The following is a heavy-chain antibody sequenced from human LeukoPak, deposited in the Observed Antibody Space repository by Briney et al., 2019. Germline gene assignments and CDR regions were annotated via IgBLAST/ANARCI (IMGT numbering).Heavy chain of an antibody. CDR1: GYTFTSYG. CDR2: ISAYNGNT. CDR3: AREQGDYDSSGYYRFADY. Sequence: ASVNVSCTASGYTFTSYGISWVRQAPGQGLEWMGCISAYNGNTNYAQKPQGRVTMTTDTSTSTAYMELRSLRSDHTAVYYCAREQGDYDSSGYYRFADYWGQGTLVTVSS. V-gene: IGHV1-18*01. D-gene: IGHD3-22*01. J-gene: IGHJ4*02.